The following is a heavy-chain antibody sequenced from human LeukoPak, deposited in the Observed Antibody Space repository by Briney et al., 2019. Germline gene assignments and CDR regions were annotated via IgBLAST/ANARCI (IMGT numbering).Heavy chain of an antibody. V-gene: IGHV3-48*03. CDR2: ISRSGASI. Sequence: PGGSLRLSCAASGFTFSSFEMNWVRQAPGKGLEWVSYISRSGASIYYADSVKGRFTISRDNTKNSLYLQMNSLRAEDTAVYYCAREDCIGACCTGHGMDVWRQGTTVTVSS. J-gene: IGHJ6*02. CDR1: GFTFSSFE. CDR3: AREDCIGACCTGHGMDV. D-gene: IGHD2-15*01.